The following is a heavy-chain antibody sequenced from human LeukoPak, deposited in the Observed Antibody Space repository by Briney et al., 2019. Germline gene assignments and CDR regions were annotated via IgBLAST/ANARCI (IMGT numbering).Heavy chain of an antibody. Sequence: SETLSLTCTVSGGSISSSSYYWGWLRQPPGKGLEWIGSIYYSGSTYYNPSLKSRVTISVDTSKNQFSLKLSSVTAADTAVYYCARVGGGYDFWSGYSRGGLDYYFDYWGQGTLVTVSS. CDR2: IYYSGST. V-gene: IGHV4-39*01. CDR1: GGSISSSSYY. J-gene: IGHJ4*02. CDR3: ARVGGGYDFWSGYSRGGLDYYFDY. D-gene: IGHD3-3*01.